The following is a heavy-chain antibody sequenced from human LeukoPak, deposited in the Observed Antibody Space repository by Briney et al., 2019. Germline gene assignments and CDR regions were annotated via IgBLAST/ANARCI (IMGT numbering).Heavy chain of an antibody. CDR2: MNQDGSAI. D-gene: IGHD6-19*01. J-gene: IGHJ4*02. CDR1: GFTFSSYS. Sequence: PGGSLRLSCAASGFTFSSYSMNWVRQAPGKGLERVAHMNQDGSAIYYVDSVKGRFTISRDNAKNSLCLQMTGLTVADTAVYYCARTVPGYPDDYFDYWGQGTLVTVSS. CDR3: ARTVPGYPDDYFDY. V-gene: IGHV3-7*01.